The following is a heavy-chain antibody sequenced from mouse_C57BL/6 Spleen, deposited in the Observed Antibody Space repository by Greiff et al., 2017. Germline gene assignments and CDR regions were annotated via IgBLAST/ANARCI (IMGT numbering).Heavy chain of an antibody. CDR1: GYTFTDHT. V-gene: IGHV1-78*01. CDR2: IYPRDGST. D-gene: IGHD1-1*01. Sequence: QVQLQQSDAELVKPGASVKISCKASGYTFTDHTITWMKQRPEQGLEWIGYIYPRDGSTKYNEKFKGKATLTADKSSSTAYMQLNSLTSEDAAVYFWAREGDDSGSSRRLCWYVEGWGTGTTVTVSA. CDR3: AREGDDSGSSRRLCWYVEG. J-gene: IGHJ1*03.